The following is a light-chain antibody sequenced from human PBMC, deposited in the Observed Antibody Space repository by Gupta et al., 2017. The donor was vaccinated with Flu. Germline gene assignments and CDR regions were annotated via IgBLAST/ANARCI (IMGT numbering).Light chain of an antibody. Sequence: EIVLTQSPVTLSLSPGERATLSCRASQSVSSYLGWYQQKPGQAPRLLIYDASNRATCIPARFSGSGSGTDFTLTISSREPEDFAVYYCQQRSNWPPYTFGQGTKLEI. V-gene: IGKV3-11*01. CDR3: QQRSNWPPYT. CDR1: QSVSSY. J-gene: IGKJ2*01. CDR2: DAS.